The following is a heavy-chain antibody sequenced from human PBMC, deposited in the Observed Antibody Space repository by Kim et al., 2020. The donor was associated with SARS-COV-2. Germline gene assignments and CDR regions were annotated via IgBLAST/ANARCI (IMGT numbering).Heavy chain of an antibody. V-gene: IGHV4-31*02. CDR3: ARVPGSGSYNTWFDP. J-gene: IGHJ5*02. Sequence: PSLTSRITISVDTSKNQFTLKLSSVTAADTAVYCCARVPGSGSYNTWFDPWGQGTLVTVSS. D-gene: IGHD3-10*01.